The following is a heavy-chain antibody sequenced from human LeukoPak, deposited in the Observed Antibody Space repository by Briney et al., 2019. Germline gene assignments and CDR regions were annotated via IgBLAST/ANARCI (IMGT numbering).Heavy chain of an antibody. Sequence: SETLSLTCALYAGSFSGYYWSWIRQPPGKGLEWIGEINHSGSTNYNPSLKSRVTISVDTSNNQFSLKLRSVTAADTAVYYYARWEGGSYYDFDYWGQGTLVTVSS. CDR1: AGSFSGYY. J-gene: IGHJ4*02. V-gene: IGHV4-34*01. D-gene: IGHD1-26*01. CDR3: ARWEGGSYYDFDY. CDR2: INHSGST.